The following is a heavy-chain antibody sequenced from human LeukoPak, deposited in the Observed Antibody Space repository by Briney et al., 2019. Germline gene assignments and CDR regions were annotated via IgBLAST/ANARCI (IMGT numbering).Heavy chain of an antibody. D-gene: IGHD6-19*01. V-gene: IGHV4-59*12. CDR2: IFYSGST. Sequence: SETLSLTCTVSGGSIINYYWSWIRQPPGKGLEWIGYIFYSGSTNYNPSLKSRVTMSVDTSKNQFSLKLSSVTAADTAVYYCARGSAVARFDPWGQGTLVTVSS. CDR1: GGSIINYY. J-gene: IGHJ5*02. CDR3: ARGSAVARFDP.